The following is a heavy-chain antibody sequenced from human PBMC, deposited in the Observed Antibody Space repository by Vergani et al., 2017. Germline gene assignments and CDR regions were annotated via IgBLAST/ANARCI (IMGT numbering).Heavy chain of an antibody. V-gene: IGHV1-18*01. J-gene: IGHJ6*03. CDR3: ARGGSIAAPSYLYYFYMDV. Sequence: QVQLVQSGAEMKKPGASVNVSCKTSGYSFNSYGINWVRQAPGQGLEWLGWISGYDGKTKYVEKLQGRITVTIDTSTNSAYMALRGLRSDDTAVYYCARGGSIAAPSYLYYFYMDVWGKGTSVTVSS. D-gene: IGHD6-6*01. CDR1: GYSFNSYG. CDR2: ISGYDGKT.